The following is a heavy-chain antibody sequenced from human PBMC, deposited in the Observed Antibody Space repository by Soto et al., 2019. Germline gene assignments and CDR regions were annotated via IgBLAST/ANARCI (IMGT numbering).Heavy chain of an antibody. CDR3: AHRVLRTVFGLVTTTAIYFDF. CDR2: IYWDDDK. D-gene: IGHD3-3*01. CDR1: GFSLTTSGVG. J-gene: IGHJ4*02. V-gene: IGHV2-5*02. Sequence: QITLNESGPTVVRPTETLTLTCRFSGFSLTTSGVGVGWIRQSPGTAPEWLALIYWDDDKRYSASLKSRLTITKDTSKNQVVLTVSDVDPTDTATYYCAHRVLRTVFGLVTTTAIYFDFWGQGTPVAVSS.